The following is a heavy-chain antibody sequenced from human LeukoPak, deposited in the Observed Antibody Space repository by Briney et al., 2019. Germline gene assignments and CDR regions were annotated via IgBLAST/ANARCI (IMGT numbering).Heavy chain of an antibody. D-gene: IGHD1-26*01. V-gene: IGHV1-18*01. J-gene: IGHJ4*02. CDR1: GGTFISYG. CDR2: ISAYNGNT. Sequence: ASVKVSCKASGGTFISYGISWVRQAPGQGLEWMGWISAYNGNTNYAQKLQGRVTMTTDTSTSTAYMELRSLRSDDTAVYYCARDFSVGATNPWDYWGQGTLVTVPS. CDR3: ARDFSVGATNPWDY.